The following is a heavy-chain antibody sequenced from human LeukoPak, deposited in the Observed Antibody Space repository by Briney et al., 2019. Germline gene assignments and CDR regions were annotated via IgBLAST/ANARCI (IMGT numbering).Heavy chain of an antibody. J-gene: IGHJ6*03. CDR3: AKKWPSIVFGHTAPQPIYYYYMDV. D-gene: IGHD2-21*01. Sequence: GGSLRLSCAASGFTFSAYGMHWVRQAPGKGLEWVAIISYDGSNKYYADSVKGRFTVSRDNSKNTLYLQMNRLRAEDTAVYYCAKKWPSIVFGHTAPQPIYYYYMDVWGKGTTVTISS. CDR2: ISYDGSNK. V-gene: IGHV3-30*18. CDR1: GFTFSAYG.